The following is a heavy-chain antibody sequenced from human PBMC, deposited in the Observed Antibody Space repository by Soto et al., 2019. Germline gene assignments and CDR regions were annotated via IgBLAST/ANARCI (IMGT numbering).Heavy chain of an antibody. D-gene: IGHD5-18*01. CDR1: NGSLKFYY. V-gene: IGHV4-59*12. Sequence: SETLSLTCSVSNGSLKFYYCSWIRRPPGKELEWIGNIYYRGTTNYNPSLQGRVTMSIDTSKNQFSLMLTSVTAADTAVYYCTRVATAVPSWGRGVLVTVSS. CDR2: IYYRGTT. CDR3: TRVATAVPS. J-gene: IGHJ5*02.